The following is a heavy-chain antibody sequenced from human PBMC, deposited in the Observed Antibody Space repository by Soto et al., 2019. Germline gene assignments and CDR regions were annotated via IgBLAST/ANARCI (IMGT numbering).Heavy chain of an antibody. J-gene: IGHJ5*02. Sequence: QVQLVESGGGVVQPGRSLRLSCAASGFTFSSYGMHWVRQAPGKGLEWVAVIWYDGSNKYYADSVKGRFTISRDNSKNALYLQMKSLRAEDEAVYYCAREDYDILTGDITYPKWFDPWGQGTLVTVSS. CDR1: GFTFSSYG. CDR3: AREDYDILTGDITYPKWFDP. CDR2: IWYDGSNK. V-gene: IGHV3-33*01. D-gene: IGHD3-9*01.